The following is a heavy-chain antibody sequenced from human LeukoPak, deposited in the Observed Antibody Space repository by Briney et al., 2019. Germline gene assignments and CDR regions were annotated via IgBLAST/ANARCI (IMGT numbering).Heavy chain of an antibody. J-gene: IGHJ6*04. Sequence: GGSLRLSCAASGFTFPSYVISWVRQAPGKGLKWVSTITGSGGSTYYADSVKGRFTISRDNAKNSLYLQMNSLRAEDTAVYYCAELGITMIGGVWGKGTTVTISS. CDR1: GFTFPSYV. V-gene: IGHV3-23*01. CDR2: ITGSGGST. D-gene: IGHD3-10*02. CDR3: AELGITMIGGV.